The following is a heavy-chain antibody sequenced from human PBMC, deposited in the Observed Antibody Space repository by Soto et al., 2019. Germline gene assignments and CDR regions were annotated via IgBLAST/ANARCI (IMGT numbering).Heavy chain of an antibody. J-gene: IGHJ6*02. CDR1: GFSLSTSGVG. D-gene: IGHD2-21*02. Sequence: QITLKESGPTLVKPTQTLTLTCTFSGFSLSTSGVGVGWIRQPPGKALEWLALIYWDDDKRYSPSLRSRLTTKKDTAKNQVVLTMTNMDPVDTATYYCIQSRCGGDCLQSYASHYYYGMDVWGQGTTVTVSS. V-gene: IGHV2-5*02. CDR2: IYWDDDK. CDR3: IQSRCGGDCLQSYASHYYYGMDV.